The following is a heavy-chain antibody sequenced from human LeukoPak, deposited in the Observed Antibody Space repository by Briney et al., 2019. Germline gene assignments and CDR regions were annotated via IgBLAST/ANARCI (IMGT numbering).Heavy chain of an antibody. D-gene: IGHD3-10*01. CDR2: IWYAGSSK. CDR1: GFSFSSYG. V-gene: IGHV3-33*01. CDR3: ARSLERDYHGSGTYYMNNWFDP. J-gene: IGHJ5*02. Sequence: GGSLRLSCAASGFSFSSYGMHWVRQAPGKGLEWVAVIWYAGSSKYYADSVKGRFTISRDNSKTTLYLQMNSLRAEDTAVYYCARSLERDYHGSGTYYMNNWFDPWGQGILVTVSS.